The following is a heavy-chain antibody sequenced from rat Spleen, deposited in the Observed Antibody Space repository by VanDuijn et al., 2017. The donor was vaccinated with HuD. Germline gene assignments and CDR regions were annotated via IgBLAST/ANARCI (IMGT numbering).Heavy chain of an antibody. D-gene: IGHD1-10*01. V-gene: IGHV5S23*01. CDR2: ISGSGVNT. CDR1: GFTFSSFP. J-gene: IGHJ2*01. CDR3: ATRDNNFAY. Sequence: EVQLVESGGGLVQPGGTLKLSCAASGFTFSSFPMAWVRQAPTKGLEWVATISGSGVNTHYRGSVKGRFTISRDKAKSILFLQMDSLRSEDTATYFCATRDNNFAYWGQGVMVTVSS.